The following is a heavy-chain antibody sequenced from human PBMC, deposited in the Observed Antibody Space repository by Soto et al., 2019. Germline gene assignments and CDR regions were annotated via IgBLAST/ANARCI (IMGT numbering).Heavy chain of an antibody. V-gene: IGHV4-39*01. CDR3: ASARYFGVDV. Sequence: NPSETLSLTCSVSGGSMNDVTHYWAWIRQPPGKGLEWIATTYYTGSTHYNSSLKSRATISVDTSQNQFSLELTSVTAADTAVYRCASARYFGVDVWGHGTTVTVSS. CDR1: GGSMNDVTHY. CDR2: TYYTGST. J-gene: IGHJ6*02. D-gene: IGHD5-18*01.